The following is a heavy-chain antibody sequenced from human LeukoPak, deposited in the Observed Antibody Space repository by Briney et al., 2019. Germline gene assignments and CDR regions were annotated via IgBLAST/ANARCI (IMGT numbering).Heavy chain of an antibody. D-gene: IGHD3-9*01. CDR3: ARADILTGYPSVY. CDR1: GGSVSSGSYY. Sequence: SETLSLTCTVPGGSVSSGSYYWSWIRQPPGKGLEWIGYIYYSGSTNYNPSLKSRVTISVDTSKNQFSLTLSSVTAADTAVYYCARADILTGYPSVYWGQGTLVTVSS. J-gene: IGHJ4*02. V-gene: IGHV4-61*01. CDR2: IYYSGST.